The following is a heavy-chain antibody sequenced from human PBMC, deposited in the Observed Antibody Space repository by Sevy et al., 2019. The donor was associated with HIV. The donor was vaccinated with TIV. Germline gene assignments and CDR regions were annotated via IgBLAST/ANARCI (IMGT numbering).Heavy chain of an antibody. V-gene: IGHV3-30*18. J-gene: IGHJ6*02. CDR1: GFTFSTYD. CDR2: ISYDGNYR. CDR3: AKNRPPGGSYFSRHAMDV. Sequence: GESLKISCAASGFTFSTYDIHWVRQAPGKGLEWVAIISYDGNYREYADSVRGRFSMSRDNSKNTGYLKMNGLSIEDTAVYYCAKNRPPGGSYFSRHAMDVWGRGTTVTVSS. D-gene: IGHD3-16*01.